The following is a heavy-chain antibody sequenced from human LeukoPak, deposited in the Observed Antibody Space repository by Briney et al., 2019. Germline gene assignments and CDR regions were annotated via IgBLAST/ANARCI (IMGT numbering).Heavy chain of an antibody. V-gene: IGHV3-43*02. J-gene: IGHJ4*02. CDR1: GFRFDDYA. D-gene: IGHD3-3*01. Sequence: GGSLRLSCAASGFRFDDYAMHWVRQGPGQGLEWVSIISGDGGSTYYADSVKGGFTISRDNSKNSLYLQMNSLRTEDTALYYCAKGGHDFWSGYFFDYWGQGTLVTVSS. CDR3: AKGGHDFWSGYFFDY. CDR2: ISGDGGST.